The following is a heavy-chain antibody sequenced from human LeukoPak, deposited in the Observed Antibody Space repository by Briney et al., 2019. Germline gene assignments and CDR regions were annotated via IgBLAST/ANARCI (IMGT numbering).Heavy chain of an antibody. CDR2: INSGGSST. D-gene: IGHD3-22*01. CDR1: GFTFSTYW. CDR3: VRDMGYYDKV. Sequence: GSLRLSCAASGFTFSTYWMHWVRQAPGKGLVWVSRINSGGSSTNYADSVKGRFTISRDNAKNTLYLQMNSLRAEDTAVYYCVRDMGYYDKVWGQGTLVTVSS. V-gene: IGHV3-74*01. J-gene: IGHJ4*02.